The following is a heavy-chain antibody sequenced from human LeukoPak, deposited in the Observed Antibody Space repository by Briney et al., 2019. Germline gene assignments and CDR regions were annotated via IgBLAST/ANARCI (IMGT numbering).Heavy chain of an antibody. V-gene: IGHV3-73*01. Sequence: GGSLRLSCAASGFTFSGSAMHWVRQASGKGLEWVGRIRSKANCYATAYAASVKGRFTISRDDSKNTAYLQMNSLKTEDTAVYYCTSPPQLGYCSGGSCHDYWGQGTLVTVSS. CDR2: IRSKANCYAT. CDR3: TSPPQLGYCSGGSCHDY. D-gene: IGHD2-15*01. J-gene: IGHJ4*02. CDR1: GFTFSGSA.